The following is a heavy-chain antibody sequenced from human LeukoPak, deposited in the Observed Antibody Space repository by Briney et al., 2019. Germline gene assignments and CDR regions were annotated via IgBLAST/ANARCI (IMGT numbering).Heavy chain of an antibody. CDR1: GGTFSSYA. CDR3: ARIGRRNYGGNSFGY. D-gene: IGHD4-23*01. V-gene: IGHV1-69*06. CDR2: IIPIFGTA. J-gene: IGHJ4*02. Sequence: SVKVSCKASGGTFSSYAISWVRQAPGQGLEWMGGIIPIFGTANYAQKFQGRVTITADKSTSTAYMELSSLRSEDTAVYYCARIGRRNYGGNSFGYWGQGTLVTVSS.